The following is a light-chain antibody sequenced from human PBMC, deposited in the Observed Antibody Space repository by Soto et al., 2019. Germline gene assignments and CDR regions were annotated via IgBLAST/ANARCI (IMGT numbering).Light chain of an antibody. J-gene: IGLJ3*02. CDR3: RSYTSSSTLV. Sequence: QSALTQPASVSGSPGQSITISCTGTSSDVGGYNYVSWYQQHPGKAPKLMIYEVSNRPSGVSNRFSGSESGNTASLTISGLQAEDEADYYCRSYTSSSTLVFCGGTKLTVL. CDR2: EVS. CDR1: SSDVGGYNY. V-gene: IGLV2-14*01.